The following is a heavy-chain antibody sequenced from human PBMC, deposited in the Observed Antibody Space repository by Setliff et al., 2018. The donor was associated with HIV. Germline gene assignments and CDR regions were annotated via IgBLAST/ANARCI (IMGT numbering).Heavy chain of an antibody. D-gene: IGHD3-3*01. CDR1: GGTFSSYA. Sequence: ASVKVSCKASGGTFSSYAISWVRQAPGQGLEWMGWISTYNGNTNYAQKVQGRVTMTRDTFTSTAYMELRSLRSDDTAVYYCARGRFLQWSPSGFDYWGQGTLVTVSS. V-gene: IGHV1-18*01. CDR2: ISTYNGNT. J-gene: IGHJ4*02. CDR3: ARGRFLQWSPSGFDY.